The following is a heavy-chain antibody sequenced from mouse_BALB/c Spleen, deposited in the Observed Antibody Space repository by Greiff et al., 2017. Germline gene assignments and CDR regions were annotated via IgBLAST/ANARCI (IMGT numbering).Heavy chain of an antibody. CDR1: GYAFTSYN. Sequence: VHVKQSGPELVKPGASVKVSCKASGYAFTSYNMYWVKQSHGKSLEWIGYIDPYNGGTSYNQKFKGKATLTVDKSSSTAYMHLNSLTSEDSAVYYCAREAYDHDEAYWGQGTLVTVSA. CDR3: AREAYDHDEAY. J-gene: IGHJ3*01. V-gene: IGHV1S135*01. D-gene: IGHD2-4*01. CDR2: IDPYNGGT.